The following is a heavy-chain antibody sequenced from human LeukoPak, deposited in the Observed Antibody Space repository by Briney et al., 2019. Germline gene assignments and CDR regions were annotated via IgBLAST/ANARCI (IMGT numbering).Heavy chain of an antibody. CDR2: ISYDGSNK. V-gene: IGHV3-30-3*01. Sequence: PGGSLRLSCAASGFTFSSYAMHWVRQAPGKGLEWVAVISYDGSNKYYADSVKGRFTISRDNSKNTLYLQMNSLRAEDTAVYYCARNLSSTQWLVVPTNYYYYYGTDVWGQGTTVTVSS. J-gene: IGHJ6*02. CDR1: GFTFSSYA. D-gene: IGHD6-19*01. CDR3: ARNLSSTQWLVVPTNYYYYYGTDV.